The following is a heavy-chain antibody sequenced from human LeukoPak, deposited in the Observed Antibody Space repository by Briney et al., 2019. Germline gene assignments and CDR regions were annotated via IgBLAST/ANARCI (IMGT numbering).Heavy chain of an antibody. CDR1: GVSFNDYY. CDR3: TRMTTGHDY. Sequence: SETLSLTCAVSGVSFNDYYWSWVRQTPGRGLEWIGEINHSGYTNDSPSLKSRVSLSIDTSTKQLSLHLRSVTVADTGIYYCTRMTTGHDYWGQGTLVTVSS. CDR2: INHSGYT. V-gene: IGHV4-34*01. J-gene: IGHJ4*02. D-gene: IGHD4-17*01.